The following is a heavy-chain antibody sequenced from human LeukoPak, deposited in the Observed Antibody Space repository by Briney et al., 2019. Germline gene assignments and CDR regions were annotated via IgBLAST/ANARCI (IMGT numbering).Heavy chain of an antibody. CDR3: ARWGSGWYYFDY. CDR1: GGSFSGYY. CDR2: INHSGST. V-gene: IGHV4-34*01. D-gene: IGHD6-19*01. Sequence: SETLSLTCAVCGGSFSGYYWSWIRQPPGKGLEWIGEINHSGSTNYNPSLKSRVTISVDTSKNQFSLKLSSVTAADTAVYYCARWGSGWYYFDYWGQGTLVTVSS. J-gene: IGHJ4*02.